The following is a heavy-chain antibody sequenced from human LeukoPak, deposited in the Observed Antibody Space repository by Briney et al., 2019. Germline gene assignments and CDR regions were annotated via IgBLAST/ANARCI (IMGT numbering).Heavy chain of an antibody. CDR3: AKHRRYCSGGSCKDYYGMDV. J-gene: IGHJ6*04. V-gene: IGHV4-34*01. CDR2: INHSGST. Sequence: SETLSLTCAVYGGSFSGYYWSWIRQPPGKGLEWIGEINHSGSTNYNPSLKSRVTISVDTSKNQFSLKLSSMTAADTAVYYCAKHRRYCSGGSCKDYYGMDVWGKGTTVTVSS. D-gene: IGHD2-15*01. CDR1: GGSFSGYY.